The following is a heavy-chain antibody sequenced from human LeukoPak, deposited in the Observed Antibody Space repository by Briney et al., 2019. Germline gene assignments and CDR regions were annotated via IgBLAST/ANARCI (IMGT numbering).Heavy chain of an antibody. J-gene: IGHJ4*02. V-gene: IGHV3-30*02. D-gene: IGHD5-12*01. CDR3: VGMSGYRMEPPPTNFDY. CDR1: GLTFSRYG. Sequence: GGSLRPSCAASGLTFSRYGLHWVRQAPGKGLAWKAFIRDDGSTRYYADSVKGRFTVSRDNSKNTLYLQMDSLRTEDSAVYYCVGMSGYRMEPPPTNFDYWGQGTLVTVSS. CDR2: IRDDGSTR.